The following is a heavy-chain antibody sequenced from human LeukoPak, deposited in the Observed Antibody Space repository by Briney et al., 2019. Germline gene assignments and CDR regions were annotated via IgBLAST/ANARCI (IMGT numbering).Heavy chain of an antibody. Sequence: GGSLRLSCAASGFTFSSYSMNWIRQAPGKGLEWVSSISSSSSYIYYADSVKGRFTISRDNAKNSLYLQMNSLRAEDTAVYYCAKDRGYCSSTSCPDAFDIWGQGTMVTVSS. D-gene: IGHD2-2*01. J-gene: IGHJ3*02. V-gene: IGHV3-21*01. CDR3: AKDRGYCSSTSCPDAFDI. CDR2: ISSSSSYI. CDR1: GFTFSSYS.